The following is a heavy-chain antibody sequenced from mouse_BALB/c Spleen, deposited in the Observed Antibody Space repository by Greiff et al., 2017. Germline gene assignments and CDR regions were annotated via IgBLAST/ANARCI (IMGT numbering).Heavy chain of an antibody. Sequence: EVMLVESGGGLVQPGGSRKLSCAASGFTFSSFGMHWVRQAPEKGLEWVAYISSGSSTIYYADTVKGRFTISRDNPKNTLFLQMTSLRSEDTAMYYCARRITTVVAGGAMDYWGQGTSVTVSS. V-gene: IGHV5-17*02. D-gene: IGHD1-1*01. CDR1: GFTFSSFG. J-gene: IGHJ4*01. CDR3: ARRITTVVAGGAMDY. CDR2: ISSGSSTI.